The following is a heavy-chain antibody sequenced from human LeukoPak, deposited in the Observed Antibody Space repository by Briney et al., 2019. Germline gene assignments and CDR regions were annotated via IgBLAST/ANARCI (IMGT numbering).Heavy chain of an antibody. CDR1: GFTFSSYW. J-gene: IGHJ4*02. V-gene: IGHV3-74*01. CDR3: ARVIVGATPFPFDY. Sequence: GPLRLSCAASGFTFSSYWMHWVRQAPGKGLVWVSRINSDGSSTSYADSVKGRFTISRDNAKNTLYLQMNSLRAEDTAVYYCARVIVGATPFPFDYWGQGTLVTVSS. CDR2: INSDGSST. D-gene: IGHD1-26*01.